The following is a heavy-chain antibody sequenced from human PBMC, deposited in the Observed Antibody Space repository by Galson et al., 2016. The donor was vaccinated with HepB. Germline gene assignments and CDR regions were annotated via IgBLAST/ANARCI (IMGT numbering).Heavy chain of an antibody. Sequence: SLRLSCAGSGFTFGTYGIHWVRQAPGKGLEWVSAISGSGGNTYYADSVKGRFAISRDNSKKTLYLQMSSLRAEDTAVYYCARERWGITMVRGNGMDVWGQGATVTVSS. CDR3: ARERWGITMVRGNGMDV. V-gene: IGHV3-23*01. J-gene: IGHJ6*02. D-gene: IGHD3-10*01. CDR2: ISGSGGNT. CDR1: GFTFGTYG.